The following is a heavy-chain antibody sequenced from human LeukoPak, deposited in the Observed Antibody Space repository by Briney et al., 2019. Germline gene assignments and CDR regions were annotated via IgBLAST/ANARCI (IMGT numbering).Heavy chain of an antibody. J-gene: IGHJ6*03. Sequence: PSETLSLTCNVSGGSINSFYWSWIRQPPGKGLEWIGYIHYSGSTNYIPSLKSRVTISVDTSKNQFSLKLSSVTAADTAVYYCARCNIRRGYYGSYYMDVWGRGTTVTVSS. CDR3: ARCNIRRGYYGSYYMDV. V-gene: IGHV4-59*01. CDR1: GGSINSFY. D-gene: IGHD3-3*01. CDR2: IHYSGST.